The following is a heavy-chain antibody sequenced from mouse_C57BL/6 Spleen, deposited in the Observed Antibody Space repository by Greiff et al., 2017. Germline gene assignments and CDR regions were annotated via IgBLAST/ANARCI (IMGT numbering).Heavy chain of an antibody. D-gene: IGHD2-2*01. CDR3: ARPGVTTRAWFAY. CDR1: GFTFSDYG. CDR2: ISSGSSTI. V-gene: IGHV5-17*01. Sequence: EVMLVESGGGLVKPGGSLKLSCAASGFTFSDYGMHWVRQAPETGLEWVAYISSGSSTIYYADTVKGRFTISRDNAKNTLFLQMTSLRSEDTAMYYCARPGVTTRAWFAYWGQGTLVTVSA. J-gene: IGHJ3*01.